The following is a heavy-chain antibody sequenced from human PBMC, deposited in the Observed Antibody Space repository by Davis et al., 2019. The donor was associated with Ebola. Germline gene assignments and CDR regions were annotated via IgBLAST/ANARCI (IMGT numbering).Heavy chain of an antibody. D-gene: IGHD5-18*01. CDR1: GFTFSSYW. Sequence: GESLKISCAASGFTFSSYWMHWVRQAPGKGLVWVSRINSDGSSTSYADSVKGRFTISRDNAKNTLYLQMNSLRAEDTAVYYCAREGGIQLWPNFDYWGQGTLVTVSS. CDR2: INSDGSST. J-gene: IGHJ4*02. CDR3: AREGGIQLWPNFDY. V-gene: IGHV3-74*01.